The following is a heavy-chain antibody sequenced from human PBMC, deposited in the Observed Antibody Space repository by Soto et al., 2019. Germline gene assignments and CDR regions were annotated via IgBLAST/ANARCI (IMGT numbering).Heavy chain of an antibody. CDR1: GYTFTGYY. Sequence: ASVKVSCKASGYTFTGYYMHWVRQAPGQGLEWMGWINPNSGGTNYAQKFQGWVTMTRDTSISTAYMELSRLRSDDTAVYYCARDRSTTAMGYGMDVSGQGTTVTVSS. CDR3: ARDRSTTAMGYGMDV. D-gene: IGHD5-18*01. CDR2: INPNSGGT. J-gene: IGHJ6*02. V-gene: IGHV1-2*04.